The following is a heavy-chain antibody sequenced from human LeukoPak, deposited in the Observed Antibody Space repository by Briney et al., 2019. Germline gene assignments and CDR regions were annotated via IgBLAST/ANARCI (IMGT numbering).Heavy chain of an antibody. D-gene: IGHD2-21*02. CDR2: IYSGGSI. Sequence: GGSLRLSCAASGFTFSSYAMSWVRQAPGKGLEWVSVIYSGGSIYYADSVKGRFTISRDNSKNTLYLQMNSLRAEDTAVYYCLRGGGDSPFDYWGQGTLVTVSS. J-gene: IGHJ4*02. CDR1: GFTFSSYA. V-gene: IGHV3-23*03. CDR3: LRGGGDSPFDY.